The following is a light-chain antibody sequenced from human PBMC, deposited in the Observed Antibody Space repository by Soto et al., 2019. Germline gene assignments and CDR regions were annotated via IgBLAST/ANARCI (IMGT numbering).Light chain of an antibody. J-gene: IGKJ1*01. CDR1: QSLSNR. Sequence: DIQMTQSPSTLSASVGDRVTITCRASQSLSNRLSWYQQKPGKAPKVLISEASTLESGVPSRFSGSGSGTEFTLTINSLQTDDFATFYCHQHYSYPRTFGQGTRVEI. CDR2: EAS. V-gene: IGKV1-5*03. CDR3: HQHYSYPRT.